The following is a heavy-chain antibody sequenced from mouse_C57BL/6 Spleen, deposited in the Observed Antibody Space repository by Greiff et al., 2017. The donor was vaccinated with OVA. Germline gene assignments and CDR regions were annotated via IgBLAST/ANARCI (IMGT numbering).Heavy chain of an antibody. V-gene: IGHV2-2*01. D-gene: IGHD2-4*01. CDR1: GFSLTSYG. J-gene: IGHJ4*01. CDR2: IWSGGST. Sequence: QVQLKESGPGLVQPSQSLSITCTVSGFSLTSYGVHWVRQSPGKGLEWLGVIWSGGSTDYNAAFISRLSISKDNSKSQVFFKMNSLQADDTAIYYCATDYDVGYYAMDYWGQGTSVTVSS. CDR3: ATDYDVGYYAMDY.